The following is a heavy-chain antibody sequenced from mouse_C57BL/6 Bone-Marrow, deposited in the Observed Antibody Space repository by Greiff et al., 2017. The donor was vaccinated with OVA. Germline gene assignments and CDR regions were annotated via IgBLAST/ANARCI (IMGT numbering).Heavy chain of an antibody. D-gene: IGHD2-4*01. CDR1: GYTFTSYW. J-gene: IGHJ3*01. V-gene: IGHV1-69*01. Sequence: VKLVESGAELVMPGASVKLSCKASGYTFTSYWMHRVKQRPGQGLEWIGEIDPSDSYTNYNQKFKGKSTLTVDKSSSTAYMQLSSLTSEDSAVYYCAREDYYDYDWFAYWGQGTLVTVSA. CDR2: IDPSDSYT. CDR3: AREDYYDYDWFAY.